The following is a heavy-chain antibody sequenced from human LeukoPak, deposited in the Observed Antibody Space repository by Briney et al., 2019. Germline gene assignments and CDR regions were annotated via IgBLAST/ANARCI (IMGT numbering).Heavy chain of an antibody. CDR3: ARVHSGSLFDY. CDR1: GYTFSGNY. V-gene: IGHV1-2*02. Sequence: ASVKVSCKASGYTFSGNYIHWVRQAPGQGLEWMGWINPNSGGTTYAQKFQGRVTMTRDTSISTAYMELSRLTSDDTAVYYCARVHSGSLFDYWGQGTLVTVSS. CDR2: INPNSGGT. J-gene: IGHJ4*02. D-gene: IGHD1-26*01.